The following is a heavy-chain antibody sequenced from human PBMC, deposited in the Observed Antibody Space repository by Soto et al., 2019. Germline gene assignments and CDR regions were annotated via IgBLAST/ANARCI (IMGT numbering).Heavy chain of an antibody. J-gene: IGHJ6*02. CDR3: ARGSYGDYLPSYYYYGMDV. CDR2: IYYSGST. CDR1: GGSISSGGYY. D-gene: IGHD4-17*01. V-gene: IGHV4-31*03. Sequence: QVQLQESGPGLVKPSQTLSLTCTVSGGSISSGGYYWSWILQHPGKGLEWIGYIYYSGSTYYNPSLKSRVTISVDTSKNQFSLKLSSVTAADTAVYYCARGSYGDYLPSYYYYGMDVWGQGTTVTVSS.